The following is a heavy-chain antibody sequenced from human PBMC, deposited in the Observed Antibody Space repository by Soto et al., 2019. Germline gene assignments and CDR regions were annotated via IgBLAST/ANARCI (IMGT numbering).Heavy chain of an antibody. CDR3: ARKPDVATAKVGGGYVFDV. D-gene: IGHD3-16*01. CDR1: SGSIFTTNW. Sequence: QVQLQESGPGLVKPSGTLSLTCAASSGSIFTTNWWSWVRQSPGRGLQWIGDIYHSGSPKYNPSLNSRVSISIDKSKDRFFLKLTSVTAADTAVYYCARKPDVATAKVGGGYVFDVWGQGTMVTVSS. J-gene: IGHJ3*01. V-gene: IGHV4-4*02. CDR2: IYHSGSP.